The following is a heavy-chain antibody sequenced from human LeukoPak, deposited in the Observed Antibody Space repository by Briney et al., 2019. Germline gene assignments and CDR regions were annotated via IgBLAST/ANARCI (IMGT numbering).Heavy chain of an antibody. CDR1: GYSFTSYW. V-gene: IGHV5-51*01. CDR2: IYPGDSDT. J-gene: IGHJ4*02. CDR3: AREGTTGGYYDY. Sequence: GESLKISCKGSGYSFTSYWIGWVRQMPGKGLEWMGIIYPGDSDTRYSPSLQGQVTISVDKSITTAYVQWSSLKASDSAMYYCAREGTTGGYYDYWGQGTLVTVSS. D-gene: IGHD1-7*01.